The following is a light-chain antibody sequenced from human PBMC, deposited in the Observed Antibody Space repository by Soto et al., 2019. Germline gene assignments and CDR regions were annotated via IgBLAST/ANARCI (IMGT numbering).Light chain of an antibody. Sequence: QSALTQPRSVSGSPGQSVTISCTGTSSDVGGYDYVSWYQQHPGKAPKVMIFDVTNRPSGLPDRFSGSKSGNTASLTISGLQAEDEADFYCCSYAGSYTWVFGGGTKLTVL. CDR2: DVT. CDR1: SSDVGGYDY. CDR3: CSYAGSYTWV. J-gene: IGLJ3*02. V-gene: IGLV2-11*01.